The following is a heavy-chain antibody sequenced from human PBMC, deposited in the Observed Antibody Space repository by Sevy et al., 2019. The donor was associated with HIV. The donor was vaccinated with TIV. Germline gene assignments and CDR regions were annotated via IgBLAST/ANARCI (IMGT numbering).Heavy chain of an antibody. V-gene: IGHV3-23*01. CDR2: ISGSGGST. CDR1: GFTFSSYA. D-gene: IGHD3-22*01. J-gene: IGHJ4*02. CDR3: AKVYYDSSGYYS. Sequence: GGSLRLSCAASGFTFSSYAMSWVRQAPGKGLEWVSAISGSGGSTYYAYSVKGRFTISRDNSKNTLYLQMNSLRAEDTAVYYCAKVYYDSSGYYSWGQGTLVTVSS.